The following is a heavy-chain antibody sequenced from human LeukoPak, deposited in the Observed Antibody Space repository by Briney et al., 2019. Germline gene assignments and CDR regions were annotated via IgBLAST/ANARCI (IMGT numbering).Heavy chain of an antibody. J-gene: IGHJ6*02. V-gene: IGHV1-3*01. CDR1: GYTFTSYA. Sequence: ASVKVSCKASGYTFTSYAMHWVRQAPGQRLEWMGWINAGNGNTKYSQKFQGRVTITRDTSASTAYMELSSLRSEDTAVYYCARGAVGSSGWYGVGGMDVWGQGTTVTVSS. CDR3: ARGAVGSSGWYGVGGMDV. D-gene: IGHD6-19*01. CDR2: INAGNGNT.